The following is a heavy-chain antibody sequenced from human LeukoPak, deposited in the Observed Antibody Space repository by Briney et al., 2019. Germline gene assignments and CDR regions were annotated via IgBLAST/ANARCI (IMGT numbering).Heavy chain of an antibody. V-gene: IGHV3-30*02. D-gene: IGHD2-2*01. J-gene: IGHJ6*03. CDR3: AKVAFLCSTSSYHYYMDV. CDR2: IRYDGSNK. CDR1: GFTFSSYG. Sequence: PGGSLRLSCAASGFTFSSYGMHWVRQAPGKGLEWVAFIRYDGSNKYYADSVKGRFTISRDNSKNTLYLQMNSLRAEDTAVYYCAKVAFLCSTSSYHYYMDVWGKGTTVTVSS.